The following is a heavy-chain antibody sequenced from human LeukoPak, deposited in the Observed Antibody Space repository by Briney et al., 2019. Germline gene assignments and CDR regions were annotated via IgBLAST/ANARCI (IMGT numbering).Heavy chain of an antibody. Sequence: GGSLRLSRAASGFTFSSYAMHWVRQAPGKGLEWVAVISYDGSNKYYADSVKGRFTISRDNSKNTLYLQMNSLRAEDTAVYYCARGNDYGDPSYYYGMDVWGKGTTVTVSS. V-gene: IGHV3-30*04. CDR3: ARGNDYGDPSYYYGMDV. D-gene: IGHD4-17*01. CDR1: GFTFSSYA. J-gene: IGHJ6*04. CDR2: ISYDGSNK.